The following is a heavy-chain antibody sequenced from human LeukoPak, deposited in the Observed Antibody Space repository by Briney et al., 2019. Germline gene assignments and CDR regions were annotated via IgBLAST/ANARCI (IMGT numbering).Heavy chain of an antibody. CDR1: GFSLSTSGMC. V-gene: IGHV2-70*11. CDR2: IDWDDDK. Sequence: VSGPALVKPTQTLTLTCTFSGFSLSTSGMCVSWIRQPPGKALEWLARIDWDDDKYYSTSLKTRLTISKDTSKNQVVLTMTNMDPENTATYYCEWIRSRSGIYCLDYWGQGTLVTVSS. J-gene: IGHJ4*02. CDR3: EWIRSRSGIYCLDY. D-gene: IGHD1-26*01.